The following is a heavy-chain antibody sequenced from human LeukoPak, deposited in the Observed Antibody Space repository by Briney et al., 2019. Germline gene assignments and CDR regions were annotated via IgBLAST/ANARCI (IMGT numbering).Heavy chain of an antibody. J-gene: IGHJ6*02. D-gene: IGHD3-22*01. CDR2: MNPNSGNT. CDR3: AREGYYDSSGNPIPYYYYYYGMDV. Sequence: VKVSCKASGYTFTSYDINWVRQATGQGLEWMGWMNPNSGNTGYAQKFQGRVTMTRNTSISTAYMELSSLRSEDTAVYYCAREGYYDSSGNPIPYYYYYYGMDVWGQGTTVTVSS. V-gene: IGHV1-8*01. CDR1: GYTFTSYD.